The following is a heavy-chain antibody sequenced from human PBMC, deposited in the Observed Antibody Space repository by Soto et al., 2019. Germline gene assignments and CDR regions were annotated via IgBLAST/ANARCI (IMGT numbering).Heavy chain of an antibody. D-gene: IGHD3-10*01. V-gene: IGHV3-23*01. J-gene: IGHJ6*02. Sequence: GGSLRLSCAASGFTFSSYAMSWVRQAPGKGLEWVSVISGSGGRTYYADSVKGRFTMSRDNSKNTLFLQMNSLRVEDTAIYYCAKQEEIGGYGMDVWGQGTTVTVSS. CDR2: ISGSGGRT. CDR1: GFTFSSYA. CDR3: AKQEEIGGYGMDV.